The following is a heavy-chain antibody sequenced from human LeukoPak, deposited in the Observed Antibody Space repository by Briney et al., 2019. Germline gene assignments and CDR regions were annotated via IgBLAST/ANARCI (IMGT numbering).Heavy chain of an antibody. CDR2: ISYDGSNK. Sequence: GGSLRLSCAASEFSVGSNYMAWVRQAPGKGLEWVAVISYDGSNKYYADSVKGRFTISRDNSKNTLYLQMNSLRAEDTAVYYCARDSGSYYFDYWGQGTLVTVSS. CDR1: EFSVGSNY. D-gene: IGHD1-26*01. V-gene: IGHV3-30*03. J-gene: IGHJ4*02. CDR3: ARDSGSYYFDY.